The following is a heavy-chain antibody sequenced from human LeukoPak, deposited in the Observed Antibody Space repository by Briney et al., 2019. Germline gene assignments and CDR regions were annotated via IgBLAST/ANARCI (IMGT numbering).Heavy chain of an antibody. D-gene: IGHD1-1*01. CDR1: GFSFTSSH. CDR2: ISTSSSYI. J-gene: IGHJ3*02. CDR3: ARELEAFNI. Sequence: GGSLRLSCVASGFSFTSSHMTWVRQAPGKGLEWVSSISTSSSYIYYAASVKGRFTISRDSAKSSLYLHMNSLRAEDTAVYYCARELEAFNIWGQGTMVTVSS. V-gene: IGHV3-21*01.